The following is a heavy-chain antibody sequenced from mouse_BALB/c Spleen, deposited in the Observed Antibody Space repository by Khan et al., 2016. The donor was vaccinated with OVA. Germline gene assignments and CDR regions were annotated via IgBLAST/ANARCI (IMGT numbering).Heavy chain of an antibody. CDR1: GYTFTKNG. J-gene: IGHJ4*01. V-gene: IGHV9-3*02. CDR2: INTNTGEP. Sequence: QVQLKQSGPELKKPGETVKISCKASGYTFTKNGMNWVKQAPGKGLKWMGWINTNTGEPTYAEEFKGRFAFSLETSASTAYLQINNLKNEDTGTYFCARSRWLLPAMDYWGQGTSGTVSS. CDR3: ARSRWLLPAMDY. D-gene: IGHD2-3*01.